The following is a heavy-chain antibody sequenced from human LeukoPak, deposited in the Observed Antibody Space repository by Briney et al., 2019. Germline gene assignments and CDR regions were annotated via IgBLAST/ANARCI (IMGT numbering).Heavy chain of an antibody. CDR1: GFTFGDYA. V-gene: IGHV3-49*03. J-gene: IGHJ4*02. Sequence: PGGSRRLSCTASGFTFGDYAMSWFRQAPGKGLEWVGFIRSKAYGGTTEYAASVKGRFTISRDDSKSIAYLQMNSLKTEDTAVYYCTRSRVTIYDFWSGYYGAFDYWGQGTLVTVSS. D-gene: IGHD3-3*01. CDR3: TRSRVTIYDFWSGYYGAFDY. CDR2: IRSKAYGGTT.